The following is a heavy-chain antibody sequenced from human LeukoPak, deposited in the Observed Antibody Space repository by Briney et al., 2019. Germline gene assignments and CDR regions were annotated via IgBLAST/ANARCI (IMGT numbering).Heavy chain of an antibody. D-gene: IGHD6-19*01. CDR1: GGSISSGSYC. CDR3: ARGDSSVWISRF. V-gene: IGHV4-61*02. CDR2: IYTSGST. J-gene: IGHJ4*02. Sequence: TLSLSCTVSGGSISSGSYCWRWIRQPAGKGLEWIGRIYTSGSTNYNPSLKSRVTISVDTSKNQFSLKLISVTAADTDDNSGARGDSSVWISRFWGQGTLVTVSS.